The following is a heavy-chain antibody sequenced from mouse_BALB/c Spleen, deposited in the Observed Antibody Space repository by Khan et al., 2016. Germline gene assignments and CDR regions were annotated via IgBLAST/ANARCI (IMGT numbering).Heavy chain of an antibody. CDR2: INPDSSTI. J-gene: IGHJ2*01. CDR3: ARLYYIGCSDC. V-gene: IGHV4-1*02. D-gene: IGHD1-1*01. Sequence: EVQLQESGGGLVQPGGSLKLSCAASGFDFSRYWMRWVRQAPGKGLEWIGEINPDSSTINYTPSLKDKFIISIDNAKNTLYLQMSKVRSEDTALNYSARLYYIGCSDCWGQGTTLTVSS. CDR1: GFDFSRYW.